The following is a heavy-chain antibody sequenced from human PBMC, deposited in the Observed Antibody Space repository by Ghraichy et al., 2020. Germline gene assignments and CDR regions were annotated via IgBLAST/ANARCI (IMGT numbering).Heavy chain of an antibody. J-gene: IGHJ3*02. CDR1: GFTVSSNY. Sequence: GGSLRLSCAASGFTVSSNYMSWVRQAPGKGLEWVSVIYSGGSTYYADSVKGRFTISRDNSKNTLYLQMNSLRAEDTAVYYCARDAYSGSYSHNQLDAFDIWGQGTMVTVSS. V-gene: IGHV3-53*01. D-gene: IGHD1-26*01. CDR2: IYSGGST. CDR3: ARDAYSGSYSHNQLDAFDI.